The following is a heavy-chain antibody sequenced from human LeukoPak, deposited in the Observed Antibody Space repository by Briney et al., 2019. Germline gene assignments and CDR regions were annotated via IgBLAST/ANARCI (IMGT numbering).Heavy chain of an antibody. D-gene: IGHD3-3*01. V-gene: IGHV4-39*01. Sequence: TGGSLRLSCAASGFTFSDYYMSWIRQPPGKGLEWIGSIYYSGSTCYNPSLKSRVTISVDTSKNQFSLKLSSVTAADTAVYYGARQAFWSGYYFDYWGQGTLVTVSS. CDR1: GFTFSDYY. CDR2: IYYSGST. J-gene: IGHJ4*02. CDR3: ARQAFWSGYYFDY.